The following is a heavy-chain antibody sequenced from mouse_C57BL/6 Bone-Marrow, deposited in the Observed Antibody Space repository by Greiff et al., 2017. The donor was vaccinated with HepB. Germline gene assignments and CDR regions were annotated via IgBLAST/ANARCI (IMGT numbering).Heavy chain of an antibody. CDR3: ARPMITTRYYAMDY. CDR1: GYAFSSSW. Sequence: VQLQQSGPELVKPGASVKISCKASGYAFSSSWMNWVKQRPGKGLEWIGRIYPGDGDTNYNGKFKGKATLTADKSSSTAYMQLSSLTSEDSAVYFCARPMITTRYYAMDYWGQGTTLTVSS. D-gene: IGHD2-4*01. CDR2: IYPGDGDT. V-gene: IGHV1-82*01. J-gene: IGHJ4*01.